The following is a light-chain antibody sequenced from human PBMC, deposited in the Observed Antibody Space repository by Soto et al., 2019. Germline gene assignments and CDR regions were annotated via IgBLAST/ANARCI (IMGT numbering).Light chain of an antibody. J-gene: IGKJ1*01. CDR3: QQYGSSGT. CDR1: QSVSNNY. V-gene: IGKV3-20*01. Sequence: IVFTQSPGTLSLSPGERATLSCRASQSVSNNYLAWYQQKPGQAPRLLIYGASNRATGIPDRLSGSGSGTDFTLTISRLEPEDFAVYYCQQYGSSGTFGQGTKVDIK. CDR2: GAS.